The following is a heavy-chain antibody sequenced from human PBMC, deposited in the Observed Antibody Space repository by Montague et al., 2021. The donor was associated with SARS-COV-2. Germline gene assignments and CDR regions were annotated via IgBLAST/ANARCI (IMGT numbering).Heavy chain of an antibody. CDR1: GGSFSGYY. Sequence: SETLSLSCAVYGGSFSGYYWSWIRQPPGKGLEWIGEINHSGSTNXNPSLKSRVTISVDTSKNQFSLKLSSVTAADTAVYYCARGKYSSSWYGTRPFDPWGQGTLVTVSS. V-gene: IGHV4-34*01. CDR3: ARGKYSSSWYGTRPFDP. CDR2: INHSGST. J-gene: IGHJ5*02. D-gene: IGHD6-13*01.